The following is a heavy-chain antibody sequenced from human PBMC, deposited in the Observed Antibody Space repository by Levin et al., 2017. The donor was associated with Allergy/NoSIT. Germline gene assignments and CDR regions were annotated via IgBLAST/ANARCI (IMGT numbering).Heavy chain of an antibody. D-gene: IGHD2-15*01. V-gene: IGHV3-23*01. CDR1: GFTFSNYA. J-gene: IGHJ4*02. CDR3: ARGKCGGSWCRPPFDY. Sequence: GGSLRLSCVASGFTFSNYAVSWVRQAPGKGLEWVSGISGSGDSTTYIDSVKGRFTISRDNSKNTLYLQMNTLRAEATAVYYCARGKCGGSWCRPPFDYWGQGTLVTVSS. CDR2: ISGSGDST.